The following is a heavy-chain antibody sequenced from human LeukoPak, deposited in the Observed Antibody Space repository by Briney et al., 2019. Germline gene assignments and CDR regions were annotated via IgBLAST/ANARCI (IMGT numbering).Heavy chain of an antibody. Sequence: GASVKVSWKVSGYIFTSYGISWVRQAPGQGLEWMGWISGYKGNTNYAQKFQGRVTMTTETSTSTAYMELRSLRSDDTAVYFCAREDISGSYYFDCWGQGTLVTVSS. D-gene: IGHD6-19*01. V-gene: IGHV1-18*04. CDR2: ISGYKGNT. J-gene: IGHJ4*02. CDR1: GYIFTSYG. CDR3: AREDISGSYYFDC.